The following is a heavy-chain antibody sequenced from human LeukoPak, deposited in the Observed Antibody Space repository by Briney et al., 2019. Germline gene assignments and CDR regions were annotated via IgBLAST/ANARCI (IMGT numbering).Heavy chain of an antibody. CDR3: ARVDYYDSSGNNWFDP. V-gene: IGHV4-4*07. D-gene: IGHD3-22*01. J-gene: IGHJ5*02. CDR2: IYTSGST. Sequence: SETLSLTCTVSGGSVSSYYWSWIRQPAGKGLEWIGRIYTSGSTKYNPSLKSRVTMSVDTSKNQFSLKLSSVTAADTAVYYCARVDYYDSSGNNWFDPWGQGTLVTVSS. CDR1: GGSVSSYY.